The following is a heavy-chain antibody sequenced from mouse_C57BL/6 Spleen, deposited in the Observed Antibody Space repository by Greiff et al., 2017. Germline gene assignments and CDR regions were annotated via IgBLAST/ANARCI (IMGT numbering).Heavy chain of an antibody. CDR3: ARWGGNYD. CDR1: GYTFTSYW. D-gene: IGHD2-1*01. CDR2: IDPSDSYT. Sequence: QVQLQQPGAELVKPGASVKLSCKASGYTFTSYWMQWVKQRPGQGLEWIGEIDPSDSYTNYNQKFKGKATLTVDTSSSTAYMQLSSLTSEDSAVYYCARWGGNYDWGQGTTLTVSS. V-gene: IGHV1-50*01. J-gene: IGHJ2*01.